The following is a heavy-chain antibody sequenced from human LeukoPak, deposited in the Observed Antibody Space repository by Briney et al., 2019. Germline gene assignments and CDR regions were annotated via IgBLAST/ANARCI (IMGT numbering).Heavy chain of an antibody. V-gene: IGHV3-66*02. Sequence: PGGSLRLSCAVSGVTVSSSYMSWVRQAPGKGLEWVSVIYSGGSTYYADSVKGRFTTARDNSKNTLYLQMNSLRAEDTAVYYCARESNYDYWGQGTLVTVSS. CDR1: GVTVSSSY. CDR3: ARESNYDY. J-gene: IGHJ4*02. CDR2: IYSGGST.